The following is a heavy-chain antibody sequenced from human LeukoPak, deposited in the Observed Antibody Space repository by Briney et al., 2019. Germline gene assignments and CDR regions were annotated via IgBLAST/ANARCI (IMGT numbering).Heavy chain of an antibody. Sequence: SQTLSLTCTVSGGSISSGGYYWSWIRQHPGKGLEWIGYIYYSGSTYYNPSLKSRVTISVDTSKNQFSLKLSSVTAADTAVYYCARRLVVVAATLIDPWGQGTLVTVSS. V-gene: IGHV4-31*03. D-gene: IGHD2-15*01. CDR1: GGSISSGGYY. CDR3: ARRLVVVAATLIDP. J-gene: IGHJ5*02. CDR2: IYYSGST.